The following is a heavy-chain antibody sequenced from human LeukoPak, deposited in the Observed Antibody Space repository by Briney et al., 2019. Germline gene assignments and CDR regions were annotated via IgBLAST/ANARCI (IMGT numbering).Heavy chain of an antibody. J-gene: IGHJ5*02. V-gene: IGHV5-51*01. CDR2: IYPGDSDT. Sequence: GESLKISCKGSGYSFTSYWIGWVRQMPGKGLEWMGIIYPGDSDTRYSPSFQGQVTISPDKSISTAYLQWSSLKASDTAMYYCARQLDYDILTGYFRFDPWGQGTLVTVSS. CDR3: ARQLDYDILTGYFRFDP. D-gene: IGHD3-9*01. CDR1: GYSFTSYW.